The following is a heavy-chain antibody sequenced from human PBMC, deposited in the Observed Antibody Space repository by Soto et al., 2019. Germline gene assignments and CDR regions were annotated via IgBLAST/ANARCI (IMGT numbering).Heavy chain of an antibody. V-gene: IGHV4-59*01. D-gene: IGHD2-21*01. CDR2: VYYSGIT. J-gene: IGHJ4*01. Sequence: SPGTLFLTCDVSCDSISTYYWSWIRQTPRQGLEWIGYVYYSGITLHKPSLESRVTLSIDMSKKQVSLKLSSVIAADTAVYYCARTRMIESWIDYWGHGTLVTVS. CDR3: ARTRMIESWIDY. CDR1: CDSISTYY.